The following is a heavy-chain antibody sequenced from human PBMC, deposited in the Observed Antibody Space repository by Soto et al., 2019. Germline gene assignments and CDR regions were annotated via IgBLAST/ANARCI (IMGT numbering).Heavy chain of an antibody. CDR2: ISGSGGST. V-gene: IGHV3-23*01. D-gene: IGHD6-13*01. J-gene: IGHJ6*02. CDR1: GFTFSGYA. Sequence: PGGSLRLSCAASGFTFSGYALSWVRQAPGKGLEWVSAISGSGGSTYYADSVKGRFTISRDNSKNTLYLQMNSLRAEDTAVYYCAREEWLRLEQQLVYYYYGMDVWGQGTTVTVSS. CDR3: AREEWLRLEQQLVYYYYGMDV.